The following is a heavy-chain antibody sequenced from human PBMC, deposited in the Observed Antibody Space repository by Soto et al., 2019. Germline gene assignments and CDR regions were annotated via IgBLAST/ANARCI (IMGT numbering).Heavy chain of an antibody. CDR1: GFTFDDYT. V-gene: IGHV3-43*01. J-gene: IGHJ4*02. CDR3: AKGKDIVVVPAAPPDY. D-gene: IGHD2-2*01. Sequence: PGGSLRLSCAASGFTFDDYTMHWVRQAQGKGLEWVSLISWDGGSTYYADSVKGRFTISRDNSKNSLYLQMNSLRTEDTALYYCAKGKDIVVVPAAPPDYWGQGTLVTVSS. CDR2: ISWDGGST.